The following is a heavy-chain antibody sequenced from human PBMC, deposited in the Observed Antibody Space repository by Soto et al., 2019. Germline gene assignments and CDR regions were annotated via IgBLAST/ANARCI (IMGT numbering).Heavy chain of an antibody. V-gene: IGHV3-11*01. Sequence: QVQLVESGGGLGKPGGSLRLSCATSGFTFSDYYMSWIRQAPGKGLEWVSYISSSGSTIYYADSVKGRFTISRDNAKNSLYLQMNSLRAEDTAVYYCARANDFWSGYPRITFDYWGQGTLVTVSS. CDR2: ISSSGSTI. CDR3: ARANDFWSGYPRITFDY. J-gene: IGHJ4*02. CDR1: GFTFSDYY. D-gene: IGHD3-3*01.